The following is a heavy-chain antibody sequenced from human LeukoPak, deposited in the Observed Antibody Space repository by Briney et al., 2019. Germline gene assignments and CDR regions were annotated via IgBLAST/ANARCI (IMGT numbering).Heavy chain of an antibody. J-gene: IGHJ5*02. V-gene: IGHV4-34*01. CDR1: GGSFSGYY. CDR2: INHSGST. CDR3: ARLYYDILTGQKRDWFDP. D-gene: IGHD3-9*01. Sequence: SETLSLTCAVYGGSFSGYYWSWIRQPPGKGLEWIGEINHSGSTNYNPSLKSRVTISVDTSKNQFSLKLSSVTAADTAVYYCARLYYDILTGQKRDWFDPWGQGTLVTVSS.